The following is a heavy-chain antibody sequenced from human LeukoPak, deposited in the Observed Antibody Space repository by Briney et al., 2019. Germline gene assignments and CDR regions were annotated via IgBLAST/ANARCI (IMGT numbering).Heavy chain of an antibody. D-gene: IGHD6-19*01. CDR2: ISGRDGNT. Sequence: GGSLRLSCVASGFTISTYVMTWVRQAPGKGLEWVSDISGRDGNTDYADSVKGRFTISRDNSKNTLYLQMNSLGVEDTALYYCAIIVVGYRSDWRDYWGQGTLVTVSP. CDR3: AIIVVGYRSDWRDY. J-gene: IGHJ4*02. CDR1: GFTISTYV. V-gene: IGHV3-23*01.